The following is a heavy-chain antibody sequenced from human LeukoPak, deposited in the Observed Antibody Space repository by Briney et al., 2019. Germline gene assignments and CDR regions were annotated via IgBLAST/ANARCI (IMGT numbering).Heavy chain of an antibody. CDR3: ARYLAAAVSFWAGNFDY. D-gene: IGHD6-13*01. V-gene: IGHV3-64*01. Sequence: GGSLRLSCAASGFTFSSYAMHWVRQAPGKGLEYVSAISSNGGSTYYANSVKGRFTITRDNSKNTLYLQMGSLRAEDMAVYYCARYLAAAVSFWAGNFDYWGQGTLVTVSS. CDR2: ISSNGGST. J-gene: IGHJ4*02. CDR1: GFTFSSYA.